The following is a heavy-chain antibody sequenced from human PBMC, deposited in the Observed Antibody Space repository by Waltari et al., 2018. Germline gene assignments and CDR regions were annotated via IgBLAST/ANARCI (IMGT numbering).Heavy chain of an antibody. D-gene: IGHD3-10*01. J-gene: IGHJ4*02. CDR1: GFPVSSDS. Sequence: EVRLVASGGDLVQPGGSLRLSCAASGFPVSSDSMNWLRQAPGKGLEWVSVIYSGGSANYTDSVKGRFIVSRDNSRNTLYRQMNGLRADDTAIYYCARGHRGSRPLWGQGTLVTVSS. V-gene: IGHV3-53*01. CDR2: IYSGGSA. CDR3: ARGHRGSRPL.